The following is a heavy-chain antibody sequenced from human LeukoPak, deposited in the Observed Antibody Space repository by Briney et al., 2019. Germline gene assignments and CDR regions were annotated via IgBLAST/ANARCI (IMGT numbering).Heavy chain of an antibody. J-gene: IGHJ4*02. Sequence: SETLSLTCTVSGGPISSSSDYWGWIRQPPGKGLEWIGSIYYSGSTYYNPSLKSRVTTSVDTSKNLFSLKLSSVTAADTAVYYCARQSVRAIAIAARPGNYFDYWGQGTLVTVSS. CDR2: IYYSGST. V-gene: IGHV4-39*01. D-gene: IGHD6-6*01. CDR3: ARQSVRAIAIAARPGNYFDY. CDR1: GGPISSSSDY.